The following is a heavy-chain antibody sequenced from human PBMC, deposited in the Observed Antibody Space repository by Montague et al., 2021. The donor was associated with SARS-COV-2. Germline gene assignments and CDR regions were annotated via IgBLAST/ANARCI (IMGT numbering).Heavy chain of an antibody. CDR1: GFTFSSYA. D-gene: IGHD1-26*01. CDR3: ARTYSGTYFDYFDY. J-gene: IGHJ4*02. V-gene: IGHV3-30*01. CDR2: ISYDGNNK. Sequence: SLRLSCAASGFTFSSYAMHWVRQAPGKGLEWVAVISYDGNNKYYADSVKGRFTISRDNSKNTLFLQMNSLKPEDTAVYYCARTYSGTYFDYFDYWGQGTLVTVSS.